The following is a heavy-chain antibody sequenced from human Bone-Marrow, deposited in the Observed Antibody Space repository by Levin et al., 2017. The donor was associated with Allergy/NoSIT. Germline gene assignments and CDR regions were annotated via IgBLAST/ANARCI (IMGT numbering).Heavy chain of an antibody. Sequence: GESLKISCEASGFAFSTQGMSWVRQAPGKGLEWVSYITYSGSTIYYADSVKGRFAISRDNAKSSLHLQMNSLRAEDTAVDYCARGRCRSIICYAPYMDVWGKGTTVTVSS. D-gene: IGHD2-2*01. V-gene: IGHV3-48*01. CDR1: GFAFSTQG. CDR3: ARGRCRSIICYAPYMDV. CDR2: ITYSGSTI. J-gene: IGHJ6*03.